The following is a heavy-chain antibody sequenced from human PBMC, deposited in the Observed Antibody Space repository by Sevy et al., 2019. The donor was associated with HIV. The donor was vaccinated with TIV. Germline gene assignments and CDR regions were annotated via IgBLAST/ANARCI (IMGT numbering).Heavy chain of an antibody. Sequence: GWSLRLSCEVPASTFSSYAMSWVRQAPGKGLEWVSAISRVGDNTYYADSVKGRFTISRDNSKNTLDLQMNSLRGDDTAVYYCANQPDYWGRGTLVTVSS. CDR1: ASTFSSYA. CDR2: ISRVGDNT. J-gene: IGHJ4*02. D-gene: IGHD2-2*01. CDR3: ANQPDY. V-gene: IGHV3-23*01.